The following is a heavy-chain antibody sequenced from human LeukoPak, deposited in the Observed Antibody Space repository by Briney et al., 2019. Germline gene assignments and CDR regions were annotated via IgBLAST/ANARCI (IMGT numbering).Heavy chain of an antibody. V-gene: IGHV5-51*01. CDR1: GYTFSSYW. Sequence: GAFLQISCKGSGYTFSSYWIGCVRQMAGKGLWWMGIIYPGDSDTSYSPSLRGQVTISVDTSICTAYLQWSSLKASDTAIYYCARQNDFRLDYWGQGTLVTVSS. J-gene: IGHJ4*02. D-gene: IGHD3-3*01. CDR2: IYPGDSDT. CDR3: ARQNDFRLDY.